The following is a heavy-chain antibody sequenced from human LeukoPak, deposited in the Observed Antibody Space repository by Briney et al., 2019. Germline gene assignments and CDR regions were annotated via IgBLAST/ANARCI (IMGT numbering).Heavy chain of an antibody. CDR2: IYSGGST. CDR1: GPTFSSYN. V-gene: IGHV3-66*04. Sequence: QSGGSLRLSCVASGPTFSSYNMNWVRQAPGKGLEWVSLIYSGGSTYYADSVKGRFTISRDNSKNTLYLQMNSLRAEDTAVYYCARRAGAYSHPYDYWGQGTLVTVSS. J-gene: IGHJ4*02. CDR3: ARRAGAYSHPYDY. D-gene: IGHD4/OR15-4a*01.